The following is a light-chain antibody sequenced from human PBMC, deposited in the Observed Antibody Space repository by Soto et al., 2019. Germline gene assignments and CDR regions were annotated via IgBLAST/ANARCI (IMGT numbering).Light chain of an antibody. CDR3: QQYGSSPYT. CDR2: DAS. J-gene: IGKJ2*01. V-gene: IGKV3D-20*01. CDR1: QSVSSGY. Sequence: EIVLTQSPATLSLSPGERATLSCGASQSVSSGYFAWYQQKPGLAPRLLIYDASSRATGIPDRFSGSGSGTDFTLTISRLEPEDFAVYYCQQYGSSPYTFGQGTKLEIK.